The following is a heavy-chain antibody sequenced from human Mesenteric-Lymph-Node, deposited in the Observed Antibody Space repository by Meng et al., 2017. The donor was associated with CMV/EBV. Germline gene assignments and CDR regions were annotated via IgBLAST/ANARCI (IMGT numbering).Heavy chain of an antibody. V-gene: IGHV1-3*01. J-gene: IGHJ6*02. D-gene: IGHD2-8*01. Sequence: HWVRQAPGQRLEWMGWINGDNAYTNYSQKFQGRVTFTRDTSATTVFMELRSLKSDDTALYFCARAPTRYCTRASCHPPYNYFGLDVWGQGTLVTVSS. CDR3: ARAPTRYCTRASCHPPYNYFGLDV. CDR2: INGDNAYT.